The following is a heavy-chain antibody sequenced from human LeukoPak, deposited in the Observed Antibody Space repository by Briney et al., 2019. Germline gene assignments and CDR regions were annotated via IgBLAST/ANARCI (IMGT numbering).Heavy chain of an antibody. D-gene: IGHD2-15*01. CDR1: GFTFSSYS. Sequence: AGGSLRLSCAASGFTFSSYSMNWVRQAPGKGLEWVSYISSSSSTIYYADSVKGRFTISRDNAKNSLYLQMNSLRAEDTAVYYCARGWSVVAATRFDPWGQGTLVTVSS. J-gene: IGHJ5*02. CDR2: ISSSSSTI. V-gene: IGHV3-48*01. CDR3: ARGWSVVAATRFDP.